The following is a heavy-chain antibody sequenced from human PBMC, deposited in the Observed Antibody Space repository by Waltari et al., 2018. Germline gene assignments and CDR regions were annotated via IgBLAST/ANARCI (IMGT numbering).Heavy chain of an antibody. J-gene: IGHJ4*02. CDR2: IYSSGFP. CDR1: GASMDNYS. Sequence: QVQLQESGPGRVKPSETLSLTCTVSGASMDNYSWNWIRQPAGQGLEWIGRIYSSGFPNYNPSLESRVTMSVDTSKNQLSLEVRSVTAADTAVYYCARDLSEGWFGDQSPLGYWGQGTVVTVSA. V-gene: IGHV4-4*07. CDR3: ARDLSEGWFGDQSPLGY. D-gene: IGHD3-10*01.